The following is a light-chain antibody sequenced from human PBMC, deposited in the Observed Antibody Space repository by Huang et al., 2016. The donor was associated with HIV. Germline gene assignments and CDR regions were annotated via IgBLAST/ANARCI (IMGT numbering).Light chain of an antibody. CDR1: QSIINS. V-gene: IGKV3-11*01. CDR2: DSS. CDR3: QQRYNWPRT. J-gene: IGKJ2*01. Sequence: IVLTQSPATLSLSPGETATLSCGTSQSIINSLAWYQQKPGQAPRLLSYDSSNRATGVPARFSGSGSGTGFALTISSLEPEDSAVYYCQQRYNWPRTFGQGTKLEI.